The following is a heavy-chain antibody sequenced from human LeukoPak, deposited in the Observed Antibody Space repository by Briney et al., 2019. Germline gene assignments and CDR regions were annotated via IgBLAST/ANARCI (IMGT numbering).Heavy chain of an antibody. CDR2: ISGSGGST. J-gene: IGHJ4*02. Sequence: GSLRLSCAASGFTFSSYAMSWVRQAPGKGLEWVSAISGSGGSTYYADSVKGRFTISRDNSKNTLYLQMNSLRAEDTAVYYCARDSPRLSGWLGHFDYWGQGTLVTVSS. V-gene: IGHV3-23*01. CDR3: ARDSPRLSGWLGHFDY. CDR1: GFTFSSYA. D-gene: IGHD6-19*01.